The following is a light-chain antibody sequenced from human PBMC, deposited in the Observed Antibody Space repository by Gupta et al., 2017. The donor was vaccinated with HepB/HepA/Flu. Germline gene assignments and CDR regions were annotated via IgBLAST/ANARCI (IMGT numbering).Light chain of an antibody. CDR3: SSYAGSNNFFYV. CDR1: SSDVGGYNY. V-gene: IGLV2-8*01. Sequence: QSALTQPPSAPGSPGQSVTISCLGTSSDVGGYNYVSWYQQHPGKAPKLMIYEVSKRPSGVPDRFSGSKSGNTASLTVSGLQAEDEADYYCSSYAGSNNFFYVFGTGTKVTVL. CDR2: EVS. J-gene: IGLJ1*01.